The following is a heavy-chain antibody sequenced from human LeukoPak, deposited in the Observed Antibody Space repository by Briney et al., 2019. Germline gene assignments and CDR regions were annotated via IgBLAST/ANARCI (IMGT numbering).Heavy chain of an antibody. Sequence: SGTLSLKCAVSGGSISSSNWWSWVRQPPGKGLEGIGEIYHSGSTNYNPSLKSRVTISVDKSKNQFSLKLSSVTAADTAVYYCARVDSSGYLYYFDYWGQGTLVTVSS. CDR1: GGSISSSNW. CDR2: IYHSGST. CDR3: ARVDSSGYLYYFDY. D-gene: IGHD3-22*01. V-gene: IGHV4-4*02. J-gene: IGHJ4*02.